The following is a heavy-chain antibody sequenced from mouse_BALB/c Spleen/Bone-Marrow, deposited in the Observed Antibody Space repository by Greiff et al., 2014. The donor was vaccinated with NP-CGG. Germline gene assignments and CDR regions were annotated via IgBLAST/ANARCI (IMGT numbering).Heavy chain of an antibody. Sequence: QVHVKQSGAELAKPGASVKMSCKASGYTFTIYWMHWVKQRPGQGLEWIGYINPSTGYTEYIQKFKDKATLTADKSSSTAYMQLSSLTSEDSAVYYCARGVRRAMDYWGQGTSVTVSS. J-gene: IGHJ4*01. D-gene: IGHD2-1*01. CDR2: INPSTGYT. CDR1: GYTFTIYW. V-gene: IGHV1-7*01. CDR3: ARGVRRAMDY.